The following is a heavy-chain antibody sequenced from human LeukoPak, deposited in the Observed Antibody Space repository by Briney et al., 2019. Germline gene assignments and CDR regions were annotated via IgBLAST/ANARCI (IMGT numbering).Heavy chain of an antibody. J-gene: IGHJ4*02. CDR1: SGFGSSFY. V-gene: IGHV4-4*07. Sequence: SETLSLTCTVSSGFGSSFYWSWIRQPAGKGLEWIGRIYINGNTNYSPSLKSRATMSVGTSKNQFSLKLTSVTAADTAVYYCAREFTYWGQGILVTVSS. CDR3: AREFTY. CDR2: IYINGNT.